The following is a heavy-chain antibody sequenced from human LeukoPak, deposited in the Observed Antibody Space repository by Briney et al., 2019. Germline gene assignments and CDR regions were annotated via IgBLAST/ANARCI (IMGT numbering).Heavy chain of an antibody. CDR1: GFIFSNYD. J-gene: IGHJ4*02. CDR2: MSYDGSNT. Sequence: PGGSLRLSCAASGFIFSNYDMHWVRQAPGKGLEGVAIMSYDGSNTYYADSLKGRFTISRDNSKNTVFLQMNSLRGEDTAVYYCAKGHSNGYYYFDSWGQGPLVTVSA. V-gene: IGHV3-30*18. CDR3: AKGHSNGYYYFDS. D-gene: IGHD5-24*01.